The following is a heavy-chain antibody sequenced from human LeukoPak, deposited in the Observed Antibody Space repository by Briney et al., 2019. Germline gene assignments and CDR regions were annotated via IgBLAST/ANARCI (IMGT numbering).Heavy chain of an antibody. J-gene: IGHJ4*02. CDR2: INHSGST. D-gene: IGHD5-12*01. CDR3: ARGEWLRSWFGY. V-gene: IGHV4-34*01. CDR1: GGSFSGYY. Sequence: SETLSLTCAVYGGSFSGYYWSWIRQPPGKGLGWIGEINHSGSTNYNPSLKSRVTISVDTSNNQFSLKLSSVTAADTAVYYCARGEWLRSWFGYWGQGTLVAVSS.